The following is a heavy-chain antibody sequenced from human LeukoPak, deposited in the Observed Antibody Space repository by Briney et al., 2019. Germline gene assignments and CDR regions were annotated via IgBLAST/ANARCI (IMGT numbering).Heavy chain of an antibody. D-gene: IGHD3-10*01. Sequence: PGGSLRLSCAASGFTFSSYAMSWVRRAPGKGLEWVSAISGSGGSTYYADSVKGRFTISRDNSKNTLYLQMNSLRAEGTAVYYCAKGGVLLWFGGNDYWGQGTLVTVSS. CDR1: GFTFSSYA. CDR2: ISGSGGST. CDR3: AKGGVLLWFGGNDY. J-gene: IGHJ4*02. V-gene: IGHV3-23*01.